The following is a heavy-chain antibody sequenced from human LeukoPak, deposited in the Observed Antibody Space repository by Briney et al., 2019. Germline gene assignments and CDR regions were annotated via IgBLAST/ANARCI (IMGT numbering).Heavy chain of an antibody. CDR2: MNPNSGNT. D-gene: IGHD3-9*01. CDR1: GYTFTSYD. V-gene: IGHV1-8*01. Sequence: GASVKVSCKASGYTFTSYDINWVRQATGQGLEWMGWMNPNSGNTGYAQKFQGRVTMTRNTSISTAYMELSSLRSEDTAVYYCARGRDQYYDILTGYYPSEFDYWGQGTLVTVSS. CDR3: ARGRDQYYDILTGYYPSEFDY. J-gene: IGHJ4*02.